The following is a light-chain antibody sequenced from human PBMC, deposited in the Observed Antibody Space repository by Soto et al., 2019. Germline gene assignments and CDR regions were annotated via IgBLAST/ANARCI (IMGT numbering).Light chain of an antibody. J-gene: IGKJ1*01. CDR2: KVS. CDR3: IQGTHWPPT. V-gene: IGKV2-30*01. CDR1: QSLAYSDGNTN. Sequence: DVVMTQSPLSLPVALGQPASISCRSSQSLAYSDGNTNLNWFLQRPGQSPRRLIYKVSNRDSGVPDRFSGSGSGTDFTLKISRVEAEDVGIYYCIQGTHWPPTFGQGTKVEIK.